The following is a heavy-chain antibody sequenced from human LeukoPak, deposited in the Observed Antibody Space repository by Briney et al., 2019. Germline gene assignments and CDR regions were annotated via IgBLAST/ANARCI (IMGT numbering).Heavy chain of an antibody. Sequence: GSLRLSCAASGFTFSSYAMSWVRQAPGKGLEWIGSIYYSGSTYYNPSLKSRVTISVDTSKNQFSLKLSSVTAADTAVYYCARDWVVPGGWFDPWGQGTLVTVSS. D-gene: IGHD2-21*02. CDR3: ARDWVVPGGWFDP. J-gene: IGHJ5*02. V-gene: IGHV4-39*07. CDR2: IYYSGST. CDR1: GFTFSSYA.